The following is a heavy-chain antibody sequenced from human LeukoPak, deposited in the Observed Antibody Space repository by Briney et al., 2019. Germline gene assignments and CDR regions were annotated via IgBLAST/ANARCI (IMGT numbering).Heavy chain of an antibody. Sequence: SETLSLTCTVSGGSISSSSYYWGWIRQPPGKGLEWIGSIYYSGSTYYNPSLKSRVTISVDTSKNQFSLKLSSVTAADTAVYYCARQREAPKWLDFDYWGQGTLVTVSS. J-gene: IGHJ4*02. CDR2: IYYSGST. V-gene: IGHV4-39*01. CDR1: GGSISSSSYY. CDR3: ARQREAPKWLDFDY. D-gene: IGHD6-19*01.